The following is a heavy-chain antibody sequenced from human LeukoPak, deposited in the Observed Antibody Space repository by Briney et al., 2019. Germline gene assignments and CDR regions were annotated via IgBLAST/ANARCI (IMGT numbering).Heavy chain of an antibody. CDR3: AKAKSGYSYGLNFDY. V-gene: IGHV3-23*01. CDR2: ISDSGGSA. D-gene: IGHD5-18*01. J-gene: IGHJ4*02. CDR1: GFTFSSYA. Sequence: GGSLRLSCAASGFTFSSYAMNWVRQAPGKGLEWVSVISDSGGSAYCADSVKGRFTISRDNSKNTLHLQMNSLRAEDTAVYYCAKAKSGYSYGLNFDYWGQGTLVTISS.